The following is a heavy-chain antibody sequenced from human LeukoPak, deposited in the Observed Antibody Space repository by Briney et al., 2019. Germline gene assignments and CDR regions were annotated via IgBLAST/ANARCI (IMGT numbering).Heavy chain of an antibody. CDR2: INHSGST. J-gene: IGHJ4*02. CDR3: ARSPDSSDYYFYFDY. D-gene: IGHD3-22*01. CDR1: GGSFSGYY. Sequence: PSETLSLTCAVYGGSFSGYYWSWIRQPPGKGLEWIGEINHSGSTNYNPSLKSRVTISVDTSKNQFSLRVTSVTAADTAVYYCARSPDSSDYYFYFDYWGQGTLVPVSS. V-gene: IGHV4-34*01.